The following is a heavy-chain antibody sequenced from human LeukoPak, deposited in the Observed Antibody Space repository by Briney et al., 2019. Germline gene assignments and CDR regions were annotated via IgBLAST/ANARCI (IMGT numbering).Heavy chain of an antibody. V-gene: IGHV3-21*01. Sequence: PGGSLRLSCAASGFTFSIYSVTWVRQAPGKGLEWVASISSTSSYIYYADSVRGRFTISRDNAKNSLYLQMNSLRAEDTAVYYCARGGLIVVKEKAFDIWGQGTMVTVSS. CDR1: GFTFSIYS. D-gene: IGHD3-22*01. J-gene: IGHJ3*02. CDR2: ISSTSSYI. CDR3: ARGGLIVVKEKAFDI.